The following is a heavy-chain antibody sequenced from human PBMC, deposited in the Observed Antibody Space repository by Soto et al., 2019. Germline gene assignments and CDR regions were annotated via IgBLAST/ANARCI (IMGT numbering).Heavy chain of an antibody. CDR2: IYYSGST. CDR3: ARAVRSGGMYYGMDV. V-gene: IGHV4-31*03. J-gene: IGHJ6*02. Sequence: QVQLQESGPGLVKPSQTLSLTCTVSGGSISSGGYYWSWIRQHPGKGLEWIGYIYYSGSTYYNPSLKSRVTIAVDTSKNQFALKLSSVTAADTAVYYCARAVRSGGMYYGMDVWGQGTTVTVSS. CDR1: GGSISSGGYY. D-gene: IGHD2-15*01.